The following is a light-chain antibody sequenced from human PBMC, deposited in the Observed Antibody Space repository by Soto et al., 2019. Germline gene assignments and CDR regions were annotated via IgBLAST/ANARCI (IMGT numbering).Light chain of an antibody. CDR2: EVA. V-gene: IGLV2-14*01. CDR3: TSYRSATTPPYV. CDR1: SSDIGAYNF. Sequence: QSVLTQPASVSGSPGQSITISCTGTSSDIGAYNFVSWYQHHPGKAPKLLIYEVAYRPSGISNRFSGSKSANTASLTISGLQDEDEADYFCTSYRSATTPPYVFGSGTKVTVL. J-gene: IGLJ1*01.